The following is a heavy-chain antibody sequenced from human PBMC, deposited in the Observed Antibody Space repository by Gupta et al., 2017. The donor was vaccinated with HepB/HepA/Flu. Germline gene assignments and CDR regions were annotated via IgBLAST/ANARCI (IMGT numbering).Heavy chain of an antibody. J-gene: IGHJ6*02. CDR1: GYTFTNYW. CDR2: TYPGDFDQ. V-gene: IGHV5-51*01. Sequence: EVQLVQSGAEVKKSGESLKISCSVSGYTFTNYWIAWVRRVPGKGLEWMGITYPGDFDQTYIPAGIGQVTISADTSTSTAQLQWNTLNASDSGTYYCSGLYWGTTHFYGMDVWGQGTAVTVS. D-gene: IGHD3-16*01. CDR3: SGLYWGTTHFYGMDV.